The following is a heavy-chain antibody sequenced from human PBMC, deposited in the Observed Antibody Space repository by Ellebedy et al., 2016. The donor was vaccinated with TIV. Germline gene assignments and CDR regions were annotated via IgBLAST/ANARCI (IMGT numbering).Heavy chain of an antibody. CDR1: GFTFSSAW. CDR3: STGVSRAGHDGY. J-gene: IGHJ4*02. Sequence: GESLKISXAASGFTFSSAWMNWFRQAPGKGLECVGHIKSKKDGVTTAYPGPVKGRFIISRDDSKNTLYLQMNSLQTDDTAIYYCSTGVSRAGHDGYWGQGTLVTVSS. D-gene: IGHD1-1*01. V-gene: IGHV3-15*01. CDR2: IKSKKDGVTT.